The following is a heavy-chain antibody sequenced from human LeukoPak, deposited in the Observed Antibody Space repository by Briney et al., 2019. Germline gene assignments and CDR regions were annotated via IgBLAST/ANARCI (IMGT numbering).Heavy chain of an antibody. D-gene: IGHD6-13*01. J-gene: IGHJ4*02. CDR3: ASAPFSYSSSWSY. CDR2: INHSGST. V-gene: IGHV4-34*01. CDR1: GGSFSGYY. Sequence: SETLSLTCAVYGGSFSGYYWSWIRQPPGKGLEWIGEINHSGSTNYNPSLKSRVTISVDTSKNQFSLKLSSVTAADTAVYCCASAPFSYSSSWSYWGQGTLVTVSS.